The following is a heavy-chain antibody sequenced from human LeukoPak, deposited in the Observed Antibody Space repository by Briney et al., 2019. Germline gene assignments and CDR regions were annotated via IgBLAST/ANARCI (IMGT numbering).Heavy chain of an antibody. CDR3: ARGLKTLGYCSGGSCYPTVHYFDY. D-gene: IGHD2-15*01. CDR2: IAASGTT. J-gene: IGHJ4*02. Sequence: PSETLSLTCSVSGGSTESYYWSWIRQPPGKGLEFIGYIAASGTTKHNPSLKSRVTLSMDTSKNQFSLKLRSVTAADTAVYYCARGLKTLGYCSGGSCYPTVHYFDYWGQGTLVTVSS. CDR1: GGSTESYY. V-gene: IGHV4-4*08.